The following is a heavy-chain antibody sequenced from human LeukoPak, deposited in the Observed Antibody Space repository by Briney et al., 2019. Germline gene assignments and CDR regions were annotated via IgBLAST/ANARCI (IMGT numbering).Heavy chain of an antibody. CDR3: ARDRRIAARPKVYYMDV. CDR1: GYTFTGYY. D-gene: IGHD6-6*01. V-gene: IGHV1-2*02. CDR2: INPNSGGT. J-gene: IGHJ6*03. Sequence: AASVTVSCKASGYTFTGYYMHWVRQAPGQGLEWMGWINPNSGGTNYAQKFQGRVTMTRDTSISTAYMELSRLRSDDTAVYYCARDRRIAARPKVYYMDVWGKGTTVTVSS.